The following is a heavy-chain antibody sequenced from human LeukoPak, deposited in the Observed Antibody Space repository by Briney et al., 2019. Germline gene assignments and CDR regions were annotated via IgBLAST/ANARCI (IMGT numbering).Heavy chain of an antibody. Sequence: ASVKVSCKASGYTFTSCYISWMRQAPGQGLQWMGRISAYNGQTNYAQKVQGRVTMTTDTSTSTVYMELRSLRSDDTAVYYCAWDSGAFEIWGQGTMVTVSS. CDR3: AWDSGAFEI. CDR2: ISAYNGQT. CDR1: GYTFTSCY. V-gene: IGHV1-18*01. J-gene: IGHJ3*02.